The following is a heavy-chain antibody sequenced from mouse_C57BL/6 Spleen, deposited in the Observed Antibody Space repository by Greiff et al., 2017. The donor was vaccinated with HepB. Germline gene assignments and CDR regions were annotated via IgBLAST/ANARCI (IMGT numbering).Heavy chain of an antibody. Sequence: EVNLVESGGDLVKPGGSLKLSCAASGFTFSSYGMSWVRQTPDKRLEWVATISSGGSYTYYPDSVKGRFTISRDNAKNTLYLQMSSLKSEDTAMYYCARQGQLRLLAYWGQGTLVTVSA. CDR3: ARQGQLRLLAY. V-gene: IGHV5-6*01. D-gene: IGHD3-2*02. CDR1: GFTFSSYG. J-gene: IGHJ3*01. CDR2: ISSGGSYT.